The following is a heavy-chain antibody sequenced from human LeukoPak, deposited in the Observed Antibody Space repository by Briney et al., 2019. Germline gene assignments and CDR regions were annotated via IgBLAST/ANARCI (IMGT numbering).Heavy chain of an antibody. J-gene: IGHJ6*04. CDR2: INAGTGNT. V-gene: IGHV1-3*01. CDR3: ARGTYYYGMDV. Sequence: ASVKVSCKASGYTFTSYAMHWVRQAPGQRLEWMGWINAGTGNTKYSQKFQGRVTITRDTSASTAYMELSSLRSEDTAVYYCARGTYYYGMDVWGKGTTVTVSS. CDR1: GYTFTSYA.